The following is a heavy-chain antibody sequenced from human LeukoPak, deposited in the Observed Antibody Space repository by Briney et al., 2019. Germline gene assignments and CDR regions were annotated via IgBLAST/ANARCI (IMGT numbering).Heavy chain of an antibody. CDR2: INHSAST. V-gene: IGHV4-34*01. Sequence: PSETLSLTCAVYGASFSGYYWSWIRQSPGKGLEWIGEINHSASTNYNPSLKSRVTTSVDTSKNQFSLKLSSVTAADTAVYYCARGGYSGYDFREYYFDYWGQGTLVTVSS. CDR1: GASFSGYY. D-gene: IGHD5-12*01. J-gene: IGHJ4*02. CDR3: ARGGYSGYDFREYYFDY.